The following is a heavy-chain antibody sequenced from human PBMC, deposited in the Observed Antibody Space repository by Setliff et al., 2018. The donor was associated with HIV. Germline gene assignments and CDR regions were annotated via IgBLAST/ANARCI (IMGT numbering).Heavy chain of an antibody. D-gene: IGHD6-6*01. CDR3: ARHSITSLSWFDP. CDR2: INSDDYT. V-gene: IGHV3-66*01. Sequence: QPGGSLRLSCAVSGFNVNNKYMTRVRQAPGKGLEWVSIINSDDYTKYADSLKGRFTISRDTSKNTLYLQMNSLRVEDTATYYCARHSITSLSWFDPWGQGTLVTVSS. J-gene: IGHJ5*02. CDR1: GFNVNNKY.